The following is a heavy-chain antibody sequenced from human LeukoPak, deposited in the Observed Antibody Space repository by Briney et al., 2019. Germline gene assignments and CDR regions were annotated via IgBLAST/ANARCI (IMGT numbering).Heavy chain of an antibody. J-gene: IGHJ3*01. CDR1: GFTFRTNE. CDR2: IRDSDVT. CDR3: AREGELGRFNALDV. V-gene: IGHV3-48*03. D-gene: IGHD1-26*01. Sequence: GGSRLLSGVTSGFTFRTNERNWVRRAPGKGLEGIAYIRDSDVTHYAESVKGGFTVSRDNAKSSVYLQMNSLRAEDTAMYFCAREGELGRFNALDVWGQGTMITVSS.